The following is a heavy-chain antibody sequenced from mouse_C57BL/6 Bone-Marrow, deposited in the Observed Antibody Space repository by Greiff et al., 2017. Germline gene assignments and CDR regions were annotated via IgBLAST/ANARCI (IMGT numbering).Heavy chain of an antibody. CDR1: GYTFTSYW. J-gene: IGHJ2*01. V-gene: IGHV1-64*01. Sequence: QVQLQQPGAELVKPGASVKLSCKASGYTFTSYWMHWVKQRPGQGLEWIGMIHPKSGSTNYNEKFKSKATLTVDKSSSTAYMQLSSLTSEDSAVYYCARSYDGYYVGYFDYWGQGTTLTVSS. CDR3: ARSYDGYYVGYFDY. D-gene: IGHD2-3*01. CDR2: IHPKSGST.